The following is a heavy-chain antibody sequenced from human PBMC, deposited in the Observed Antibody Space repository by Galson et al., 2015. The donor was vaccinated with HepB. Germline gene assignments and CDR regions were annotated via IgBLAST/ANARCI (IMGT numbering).Heavy chain of an antibody. Sequence: SLRLSCAASGFTFSVYNINWVRQAPGKGLEWVSSISSSGASIHYADSVRGRFTISRDNAMNSMYLQMNSLRAEDTAVYFCGNDPQHYGAVDYWGQGTLVTVSS. D-gene: IGHD4-17*01. CDR3: GNDPQHYGAVDY. CDR2: ISSSGASI. V-gene: IGHV3-21*01. J-gene: IGHJ4*02. CDR1: GFTFSVYN.